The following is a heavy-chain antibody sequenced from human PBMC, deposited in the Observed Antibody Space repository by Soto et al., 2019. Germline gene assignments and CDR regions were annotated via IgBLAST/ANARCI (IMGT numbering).Heavy chain of an antibody. J-gene: IGHJ4*02. D-gene: IGHD2-15*01. CDR2: IYHSGST. V-gene: IGHV4-38-2*02. Sequence: SETLSLTCAVSGYSISSGYYWGWIRQPPGKGLEWIGSIYHSGSTYYNPSLKSRVTISVDTSKNQFSLKLSSVTAADPAVYYCARDEEGWSQGWGQGTLVTVSS. CDR3: ARDEEGWSQG. CDR1: GYSISSGYY.